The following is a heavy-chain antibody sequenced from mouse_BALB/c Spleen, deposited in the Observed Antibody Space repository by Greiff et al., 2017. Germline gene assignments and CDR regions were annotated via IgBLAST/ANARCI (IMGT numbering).Heavy chain of an antibody. J-gene: IGHJ1*01. CDR3: ASYGNYGYFDV. CDR1: GYSITSDYA. CDR2: ISYSGST. Sequence: VQLKESGPGLVKPSQSLSLTCTVTGYSITSDYAWNWIRQFPGNKLEWMGYISYSGSTSYNPSLKSRISITRDTSKNQFFLQLNSVTTEDTATYYCASYGNYGYFDVWGAGTTVTVSS. D-gene: IGHD2-1*01. V-gene: IGHV3-2*02.